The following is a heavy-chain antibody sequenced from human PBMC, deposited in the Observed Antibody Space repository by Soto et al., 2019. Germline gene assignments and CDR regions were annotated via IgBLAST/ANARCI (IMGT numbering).Heavy chain of an antibody. CDR1: GGTFSSYA. CDR2: IIPIFGTA. D-gene: IGHD2-2*01. Sequence: QVQLVQSGAEVKKPGSSVKVSCKASGGTFSSYAISWVRQAPGQGLEWMGGIIPIFGTADYAQKFQDRVTINADESTSTAYMELSSLRSEDTAVYYCARHVPAAGYYYGMDVWGQGTTVTVSS. V-gene: IGHV1-69*12. CDR3: ARHVPAAGYYYGMDV. J-gene: IGHJ6*02.